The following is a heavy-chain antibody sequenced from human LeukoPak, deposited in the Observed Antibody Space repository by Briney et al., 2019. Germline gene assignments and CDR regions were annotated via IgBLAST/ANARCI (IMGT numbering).Heavy chain of an antibody. V-gene: IGHV3-21*01. CDR2: ISSSSSYI. D-gene: IGHD3-3*01. CDR1: GFTFSSYS. CDR3: ARVYDFWSGYPFDY. Sequence: GGSLRLSCAASGFTFSSYSMSWVRQAPGKGLEWVSSISSSSSYIYYADSVKGRFTISRDNAKNSLYLQMNSLRAEDTAVYYCARVYDFWSGYPFDYWGQGTLVTVSS. J-gene: IGHJ4*02.